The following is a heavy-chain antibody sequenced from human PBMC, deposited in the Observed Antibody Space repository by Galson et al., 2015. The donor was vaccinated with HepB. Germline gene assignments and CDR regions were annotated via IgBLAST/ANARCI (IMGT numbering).Heavy chain of an antibody. Sequence: SVKVSCKASGGTFSSYTISWVRQAPGQGLEWMGRIIPILGIANYAQKFQGRVTITADKSTSTAYMELSSLRSEDTAVYYCARDSRGYCSSTSCYKFDYWGQGTLVTVSS. J-gene: IGHJ4*02. CDR2: IIPILGIA. V-gene: IGHV1-69*04. CDR1: GGTFSSYT. CDR3: ARDSRGYCSSTSCYKFDY. D-gene: IGHD2-2*02.